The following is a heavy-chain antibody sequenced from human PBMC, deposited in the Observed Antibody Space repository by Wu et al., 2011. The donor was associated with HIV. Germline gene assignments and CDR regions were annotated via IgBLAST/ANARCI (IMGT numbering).Heavy chain of an antibody. V-gene: IGHV1-2*02. J-gene: IGHJ3*02. CDR2: INPNSGGT. CDR1: GYTFSGYY. Sequence: VQSGAEVKKPGASVKVSCKASGYTFSGYYVHWVRQAPGQGLEWMGWINPNSGGTNFARQFQGRVTMTRDTSTSTAYMQLSKLRSDDTALYYCARELDAFDIWGQGTMVTVSS. CDR3: ARELDAFDI.